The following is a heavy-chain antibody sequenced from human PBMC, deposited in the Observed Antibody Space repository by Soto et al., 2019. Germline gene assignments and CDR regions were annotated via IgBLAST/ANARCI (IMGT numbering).Heavy chain of an antibody. J-gene: IGHJ4*02. CDR2: VTHSGTA. D-gene: IGHD6-19*01. CDR1: GGSIDSGAFS. Sequence: QLQLQESGSRLVKPSETLSLTCAVSGGSIDSGAFSLSWIRQPPGKGLKWIGYVTHSGTAYSTPSLNGRLTLSVDSSQTQFSLKLTSVTAADSAFYYCARIHWAQSSLDYWGRGILVTVSS. CDR3: ARIHWAQSSLDY. V-gene: IGHV4-30-2*01.